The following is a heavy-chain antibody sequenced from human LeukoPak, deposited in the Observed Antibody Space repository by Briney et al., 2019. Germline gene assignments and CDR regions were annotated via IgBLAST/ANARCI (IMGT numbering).Heavy chain of an antibody. CDR3: AGRGWSFDAFDF. D-gene: IGHD2-15*01. Sequence: SETLSLTCTVSGGSISSYYWSWIRQPPGKGLEWIGYILHSGSTNYSPSLRSRVTISVDTSKNRFSLRLSSLTAADTAVYFCAGRGWSFDAFDFWGQGTMVTVSS. CDR2: ILHSGST. J-gene: IGHJ3*01. CDR1: GGSISSYY. V-gene: IGHV4-59*08.